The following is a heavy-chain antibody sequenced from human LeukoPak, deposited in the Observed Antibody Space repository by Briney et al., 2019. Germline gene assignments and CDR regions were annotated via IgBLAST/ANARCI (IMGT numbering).Heavy chain of an antibody. V-gene: IGHV1-24*01. J-gene: IGHJ4*02. Sequence: GASVKVSCKVSGDNVKEFAMHWVRQGPGKGLEWMGGFDPQDGKTIYAQKFQGRVTMTEDTSTDTAYMEVSSLTSEDTAVYYCATDFRYYQLLISNSVRPNFHYWGQGTLVTVSS. D-gene: IGHD2-2*01. CDR2: FDPQDGKT. CDR1: GDNVKEFA. CDR3: ATDFRYYQLLISNSVRPNFHY.